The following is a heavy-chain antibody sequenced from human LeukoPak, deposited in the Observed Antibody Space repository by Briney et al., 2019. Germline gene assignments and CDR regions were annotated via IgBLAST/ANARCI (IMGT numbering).Heavy chain of an antibody. V-gene: IGHV3-48*03. CDR2: IISSGSTI. J-gene: IGHJ4*02. D-gene: IGHD3-22*01. CDR1: GFTLCSYE. Sequence: GGSLRLSCAASGFTLCSYEMNCVCQAPGKGLEWVSYIISSGSTIYYADSVKGRFTISRDNAKNSLYLQMNSLRAEDTAVYYCARDRYYYDSSGYPLDYRGQGTLVTVSS. CDR3: ARDRYYYDSSGYPLDY.